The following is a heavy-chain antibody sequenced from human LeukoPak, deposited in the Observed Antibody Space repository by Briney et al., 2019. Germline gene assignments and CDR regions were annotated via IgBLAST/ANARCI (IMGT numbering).Heavy chain of an antibody. CDR3: ARGGDSSSYFWND. CDR2: TKRDGNEK. J-gene: IGHJ4*02. Sequence: PAGSLILSCAASGFTFSSYWMTWVRQAPGKGLEWVANTKRDGNEKYYMDSVKGRFTISRDNAKNSLYLQMNSLRAEDTAVYYCARGGDSSSYFWNDWGQGTLVTVSP. CDR1: GFTFSSYW. V-gene: IGHV3-7*01. D-gene: IGHD6-13*01.